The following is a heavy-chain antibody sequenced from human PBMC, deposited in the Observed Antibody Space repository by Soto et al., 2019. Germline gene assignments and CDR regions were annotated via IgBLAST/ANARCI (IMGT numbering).Heavy chain of an antibody. CDR3: EKDRRGSSWSRCFDY. J-gene: IGHJ4*02. CDR1: GFTFSNYA. CDR2: IRGSGTTT. Sequence: EVQLLESGGDLVQPGGSLRLSCAASGFTFSNYAISWVRQAPGKGLEWVSTIRGSGTTTYYADSVKGRFTIARDNSKNTLYLKMNSLRAEDTAVYYCEKDRRGSSWSRCFDYWGQGTLVTVSS. V-gene: IGHV3-23*01. D-gene: IGHD6-13*01.